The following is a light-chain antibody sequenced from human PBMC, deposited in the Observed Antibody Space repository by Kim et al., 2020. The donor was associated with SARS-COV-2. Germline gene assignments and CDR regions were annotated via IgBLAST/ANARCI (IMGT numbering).Light chain of an antibody. CDR2: DAS. V-gene: IGKV3-11*01. CDR3: QQRSNWPPRT. CDR1: QNIRSY. J-gene: IGKJ1*01. Sequence: EIVLTQSPATLSLSPGDRATLSCRASQNIRSYLAWYQQKPGQAPRLLIYDASNRATGIPARFSGSGSGTDFTLTINSLEPEDFAVYYCQQRSNWPPRTFGQGTKVEIK.